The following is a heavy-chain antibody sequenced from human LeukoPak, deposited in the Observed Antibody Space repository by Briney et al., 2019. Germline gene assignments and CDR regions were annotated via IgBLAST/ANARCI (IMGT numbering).Heavy chain of an antibody. CDR2: ISYDGSNK. J-gene: IGHJ4*02. Sequence: GGSLRLSCAASGFTFSSYAMHWVRQAPGKGLEWVAVISYDGSNKYYADSVKGRFTISRDNSKNTLYLQMNSLRAEDTAVYYCARDPIYSSGWYYEGGTLDYWGQGTLVTVSS. V-gene: IGHV3-30-3*01. CDR3: ARDPIYSSGWYYEGGTLDY. D-gene: IGHD6-19*01. CDR1: GFTFSSYA.